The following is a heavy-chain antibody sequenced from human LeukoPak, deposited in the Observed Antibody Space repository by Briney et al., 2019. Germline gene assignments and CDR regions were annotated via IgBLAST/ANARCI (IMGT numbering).Heavy chain of an antibody. J-gene: IGHJ5*02. CDR2: ISGSGGST. Sequence: GGSLRLSCAASGFTFSSYAMSWVRQAPGKGLEWVSAISGSGGSTYYPDSVKGRFTISRDNSKNTLYLQMNSLRAEDTAVYYCASANDYDFWSGYYHPNWFDPWGQGTLVTVSS. V-gene: IGHV3-23*01. D-gene: IGHD3-3*01. CDR3: ASANDYDFWSGYYHPNWFDP. CDR1: GFTFSSYA.